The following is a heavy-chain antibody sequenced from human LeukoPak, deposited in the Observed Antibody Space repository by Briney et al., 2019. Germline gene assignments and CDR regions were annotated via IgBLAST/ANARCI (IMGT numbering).Heavy chain of an antibody. D-gene: IGHD6-19*01. V-gene: IGHV4-39*07. CDR1: GGSISSSSYY. CDR3: ARGPPPKYSSGWYDYYYYYYMDV. J-gene: IGHJ6*03. Sequence: SETLSLTCTVSGGSISSSSYYWGWIRQPPGKGLEWIGSIYYSGSTYYNPSLKSRVTISVDTSKNQFSLKLSSVTAADTAVYYCARGPPPKYSSGWYDYYYYYYMDVWGKGTTVTVSS. CDR2: IYYSGST.